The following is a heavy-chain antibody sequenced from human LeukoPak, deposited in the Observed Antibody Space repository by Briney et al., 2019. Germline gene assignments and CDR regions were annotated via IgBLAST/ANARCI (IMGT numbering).Heavy chain of an antibody. V-gene: IGHV1-18*01. CDR1: GYTLTSYG. J-gene: IGHJ3*02. D-gene: IGHD3-22*01. CDR2: ISAYNGNT. Sequence: ASVKVSCKASGYTLTSYGISWVRQAPGQGLEWMGWISAYNGNTNYAQKLQGRVTMTTDTSTSTAYMELRSLRSDDTAVYYCAKHFADDYYDSSATSDAFDIWGQGTMVTVSS. CDR3: AKHFADDYYDSSATSDAFDI.